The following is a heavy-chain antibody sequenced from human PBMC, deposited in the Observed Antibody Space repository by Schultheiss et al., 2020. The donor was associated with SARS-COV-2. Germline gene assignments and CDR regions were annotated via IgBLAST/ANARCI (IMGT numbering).Heavy chain of an antibody. CDR1: GFTFSSYA. V-gene: IGHV3-23*01. CDR3: AKGGAQYYYYYYMDV. CDR2: ISGSGGST. Sequence: GGSLRLSCAASGFTFSSYAMHWVRQAPGKGLEWVSAISGSGGSTYYAASVKGRFTISRDNSKNTLYLQMNSLRAEDTAVYYCAKGGAQYYYYYYMDVWGKGTTVTVSS. D-gene: IGHD4/OR15-4a*01. J-gene: IGHJ6*03.